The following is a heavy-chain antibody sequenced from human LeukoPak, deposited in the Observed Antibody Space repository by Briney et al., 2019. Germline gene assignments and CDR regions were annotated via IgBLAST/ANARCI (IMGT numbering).Heavy chain of an antibody. J-gene: IGHJ4*02. CDR3: ARDYSNYGFDY. CDR1: GYTFNGYY. CDR2: VNPNSGGT. D-gene: IGHD4-11*01. Sequence: ATVELFCRVSGYTFNGYYMHWVRQARGQGLEWMRGVNPNSGGTNSAQKFPGRVTMTRDTSISTAYMELSRLRSDDTAVYYCARDYSNYGFDYWGQGTLVTVSS. V-gene: IGHV1-2*02.